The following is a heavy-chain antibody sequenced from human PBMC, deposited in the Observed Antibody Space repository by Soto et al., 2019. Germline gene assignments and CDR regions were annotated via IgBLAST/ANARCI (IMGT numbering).Heavy chain of an antibody. CDR2: INPNSGGT. D-gene: IGHD5-18*01. V-gene: IGHV1-2*02. CDR1: GYTFTGYY. CDR3: ARDRSWIQLLGGGDYYYGMDV. Sequence: QVQLVQSGAEVKKPGASVKVSCKASGYTFTGYYMHWVRQAPGQGLEWMGWINPNSGGTNYAQKFQGRGTMTRDTSINTAYMELSRLRSDDTAVYYCARDRSWIQLLGGGDYYYGMDVWGQGTTVTVSS. J-gene: IGHJ6*02.